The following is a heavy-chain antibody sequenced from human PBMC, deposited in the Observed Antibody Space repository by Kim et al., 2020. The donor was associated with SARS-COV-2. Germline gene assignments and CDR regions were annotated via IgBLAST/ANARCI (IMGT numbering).Heavy chain of an antibody. CDR3: ASTRITMIVVVTHFDT. V-gene: IGHV4-31*02. Sequence: SLKSRVTKSVDTSKNQFSLKLSSVTAADTAVYYCASTRITMIVVVTHFDTWGQGTLVTVSS. J-gene: IGHJ4*02. D-gene: IGHD3-22*01.